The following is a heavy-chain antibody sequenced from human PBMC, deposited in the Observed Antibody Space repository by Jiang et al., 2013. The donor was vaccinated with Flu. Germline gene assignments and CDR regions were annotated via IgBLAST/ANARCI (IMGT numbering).Heavy chain of an antibody. V-gene: IGHV1-69*04. CDR3: ARDNPCGGDCYSGEYGMDV. Sequence: GAEVKKPGSSVKVSCKASGGTFSSYAISWVRQAPGQGLEWMGGIIPILGIANYAQKFQGRVTITADKSTSTAYMELSSLRSEDTAVYYCARDNPCGGDCYSGEYGMDVWGQGTTVTVSS. J-gene: IGHJ6*02. CDR1: GGTFSSYA. CDR2: IIPILGIA. D-gene: IGHD2-21*02.